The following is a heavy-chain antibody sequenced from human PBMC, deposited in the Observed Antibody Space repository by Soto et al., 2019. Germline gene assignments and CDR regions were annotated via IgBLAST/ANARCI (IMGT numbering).Heavy chain of an antibody. CDR3: ARGNAPPYFDY. V-gene: IGHV3-33*01. CDR1: GFSFNDFG. CDR2: IWYGGKKT. J-gene: IGHJ4*02. Sequence: QVHLVESGGGVVQPGRSLRLSCAASGFSFNDFGVHWVRQAPGKGLEWVAVIWYGGKKTNYVDSVKGRFIISRDISKNMVYLQRNSLRDEDTAVYYWARGNAPPYFDYWGQGTLVTVSS. D-gene: IGHD2-2*01.